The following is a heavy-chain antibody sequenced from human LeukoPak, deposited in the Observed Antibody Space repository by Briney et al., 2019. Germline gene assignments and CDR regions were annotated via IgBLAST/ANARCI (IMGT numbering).Heavy chain of an antibody. CDR1: GFSFNSYN. Sequence: PGGSLRPSCAASGFSFNSYNMNWVRQAPGKGLEWVSYISSSSSTISYADSVKGRFTVSRDNARNSLYLQMNSLRAEDTAIYYCARGRPSPDYWGQGTLVTVSS. CDR3: ARGRPSPDY. V-gene: IGHV3-48*01. CDR2: ISSSSSTI. J-gene: IGHJ4*02.